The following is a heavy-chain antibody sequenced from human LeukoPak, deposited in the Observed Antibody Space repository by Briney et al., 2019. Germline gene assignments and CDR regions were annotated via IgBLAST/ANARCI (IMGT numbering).Heavy chain of an antibody. CDR2: INHSGST. J-gene: IGHJ2*01. CDR1: GVSFSDYY. D-gene: IGHD4-17*01. V-gene: IGHV4-34*01. Sequence: SETLSLSCAVSGVSFSDYYLSWVRQPPGKGLEWIWEINHSGSTNYNPSLKSRVTISVSTSKNNFSLKLSSITAAHTPLFYCAGGYDGDYGYFDLWGRGSLVTVSS. CDR3: AGGYDGDYGYFDL.